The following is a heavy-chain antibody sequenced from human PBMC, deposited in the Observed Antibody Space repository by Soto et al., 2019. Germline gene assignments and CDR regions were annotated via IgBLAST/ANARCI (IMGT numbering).Heavy chain of an antibody. CDR3: AKDLVGAIHYYYYGMDV. CDR1: GFTFSSYG. CDR2: ISYDGSNK. J-gene: IGHJ6*02. V-gene: IGHV3-30*18. Sequence: PGGSLRLSCAASGFTFSSYGMHRVRQAPGKGLEWVAVISYDGSNKYYADSVKGLFTISRDNSNNTLYLQMNSLRDEDTAVYYCAKDLVGAIHYYYYGMDVWGQGTTVTVSS. D-gene: IGHD1-26*01.